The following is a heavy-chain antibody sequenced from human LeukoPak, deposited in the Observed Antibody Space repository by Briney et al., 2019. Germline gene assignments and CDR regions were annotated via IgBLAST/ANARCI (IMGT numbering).Heavy chain of an antibody. J-gene: IGHJ4*02. D-gene: IGHD3-16*01. CDR2: ISTHNGNT. CDR3: ARGGRTNAADF. V-gene: IGHV1-18*01. CDR1: DYTFTGYG. Sequence: ASVTVSCKASDYTFTGYGITWVRQAPGQGLEWMGWISTHNGNTNYAQKLQGRVTMTTDTSTSTAYMELRSLRSDDTAVYYCARGGRTNAADFWGQGTLVTVSS.